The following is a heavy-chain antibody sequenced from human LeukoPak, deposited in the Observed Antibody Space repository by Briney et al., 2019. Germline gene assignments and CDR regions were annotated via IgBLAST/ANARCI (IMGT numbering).Heavy chain of an antibody. J-gene: IGHJ4*02. Sequence: ASVKAPSRVFGSPFTGKVTNWVQQATGQGLEWMGWMNPNSGNTGYAQKFQGRVTITRNTSISTAYMELSSLRSEDTAVYYCARSTEGIAANWGQGTLVTVSS. CDR2: MNPNSGNT. V-gene: IGHV1-8*03. D-gene: IGHD6-13*01. CDR3: ARSTEGIAAN. CDR1: GSPFTGKV.